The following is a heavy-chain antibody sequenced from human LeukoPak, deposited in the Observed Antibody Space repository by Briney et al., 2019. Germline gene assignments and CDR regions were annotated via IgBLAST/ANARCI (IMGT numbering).Heavy chain of an antibody. CDR1: GFTFSHYG. CDR3: AKDAQRGFDYSNSLDK. V-gene: IGHV3-33*06. J-gene: IGHJ4*02. Sequence: GGSLRLSCATSGFTFSHYGMHWVRQAPGKGLEWVAVIWSDGTNTYYGDPVEGRSTISRDNFQRTVYLQMNSLRAEDTAVYYCAKDAQRGFDYSNSLDKWGQGTLVTVSS. D-gene: IGHD4-11*01. CDR2: IWSDGTNT.